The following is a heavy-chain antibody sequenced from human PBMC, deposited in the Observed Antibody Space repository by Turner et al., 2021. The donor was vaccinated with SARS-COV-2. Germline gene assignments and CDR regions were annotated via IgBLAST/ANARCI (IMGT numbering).Heavy chain of an antibody. D-gene: IGHD3-10*01. V-gene: IGHV4-39*01. CDR3: APAPISMVRGVITFGWFDP. CDR1: GGSSSSSRYY. CDR2: IDYSGSI. J-gene: IGHJ5*02. Sequence: QLQLQASGPGLVKPSAPLSLTCTVSGGSSSSSRYYWGWLRQPPGKGLEWMRSIDYSGSIYYNRSLKCRVTISVDTSKTQFTLKLNSVTAADTAVYYCAPAPISMVRGVITFGWFDPWGQGTLVTVSS.